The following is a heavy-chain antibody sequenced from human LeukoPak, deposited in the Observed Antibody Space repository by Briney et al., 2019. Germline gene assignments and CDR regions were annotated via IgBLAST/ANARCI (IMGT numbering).Heavy chain of an antibody. D-gene: IGHD3-10*01. CDR2: INPNSGGT. CDR1: GYTFTGYY. CDR3: ARGRGVGWFGELWGTSFDP. V-gene: IGHV1-2*02. Sequence: GSVKVSCKASGYTFTGYYMHWVRQAPGQGLEWMGWINPNSGGTNYAQKFQGRVTMTRDTSISTAYMELSRLRSDDTAVYYCARGRGVGWFGELWGTSFDPWGQGTLVTVSS. J-gene: IGHJ5*02.